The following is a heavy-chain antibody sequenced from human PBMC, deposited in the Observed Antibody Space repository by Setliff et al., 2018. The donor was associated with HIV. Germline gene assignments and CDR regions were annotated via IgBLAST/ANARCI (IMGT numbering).Heavy chain of an antibody. Sequence: SETLSLTCAVYGGSFSGYYWSWIRQPPGKGLEWIGEINQSGSTNYNPSLRSRVSISVDTSKTQFSLKLSSVTAADTAFYYCARGFSGDYLFTGYLDVWGKGTTVTVSS. D-gene: IGHD3-22*01. CDR3: ARGFSGDYLFTGYLDV. V-gene: IGHV4-34*01. J-gene: IGHJ6*03. CDR2: INQSGST. CDR1: GGSFSGYY.